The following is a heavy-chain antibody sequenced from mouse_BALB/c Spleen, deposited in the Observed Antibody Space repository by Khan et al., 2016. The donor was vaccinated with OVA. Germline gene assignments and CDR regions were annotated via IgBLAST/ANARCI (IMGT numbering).Heavy chain of an antibody. CDR3: ARGNWQSYYFDY. CDR1: GYRFTSYL. J-gene: IGHJ2*01. D-gene: IGHD4-1*01. V-gene: IGHV1S136*01. Sequence: VQLQQSGPELVKPGTSVKMSCKASGYRFTSYLIHWVKQKPGQGLEWIGYINPYNGATKYDEKLQGKATLTSDKSSNTAYMELSSLTSEDSAVYYCARGNWQSYYFDYWGQGTTLTVSS. CDR2: INPYNGAT.